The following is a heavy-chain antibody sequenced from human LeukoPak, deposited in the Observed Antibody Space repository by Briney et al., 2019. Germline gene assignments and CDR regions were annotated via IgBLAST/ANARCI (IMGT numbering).Heavy chain of an antibody. Sequence: GGSLRLSCAASGFTFSSYAMPWVRQAPGKGLEWVAVISYDGSNKYYADSVKGRFTISRDNSKNTLYLQMNSLRAEDTAVYYCASSYDSSGYYYWGFDYWGQGTLVTVSS. CDR2: ISYDGSNK. CDR3: ASSYDSSGYYYWGFDY. CDR1: GFTFSSYA. J-gene: IGHJ4*02. D-gene: IGHD3-22*01. V-gene: IGHV3-30-3*01.